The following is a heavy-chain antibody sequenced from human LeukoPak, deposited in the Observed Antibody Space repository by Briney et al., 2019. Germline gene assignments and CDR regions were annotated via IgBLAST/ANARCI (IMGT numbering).Heavy chain of an antibody. CDR3: ARVIGYCTSSSCYAGGEDFDY. V-gene: IGHV1-18*01. D-gene: IGHD2-2*01. J-gene: IGHJ4*02. CDR2: ISSYNVNT. Sequence: ASVKVSCKASGYTFTSYGISWVRQAPGQGLEWMGWISSYNVNTNYAQELQGRVTMTTDTSTSTAYMELRSLRSDDTAVYYCARVIGYCTSSSCYAGGEDFDYWGQGTLVTVSS. CDR1: GYTFTSYG.